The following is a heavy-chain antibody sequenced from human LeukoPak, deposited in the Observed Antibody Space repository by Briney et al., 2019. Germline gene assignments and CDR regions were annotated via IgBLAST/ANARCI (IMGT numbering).Heavy chain of an antibody. V-gene: IGHV4-34*01. D-gene: IGHD3-10*01. Sequence: SETLSLTCAVYGGSFSGYYWSWIRQPPGKGLEWIGEINHSGSTNYNPSLKSRVTISLDTSKNQFSLKLNSVTAADTALYYFSXXLXDGXGXYYNGWFDPXGQGTLVTVSS. CDR3: SXXLXDGXGXYYNGWFDP. CDR2: INHSGST. CDR1: GGSFSGYY. J-gene: IGHJ5*02.